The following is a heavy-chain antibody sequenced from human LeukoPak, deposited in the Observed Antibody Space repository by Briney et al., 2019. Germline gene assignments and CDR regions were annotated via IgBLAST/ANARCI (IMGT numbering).Heavy chain of an antibody. CDR1: GFKFSNYA. Sequence: GGSLRLSCAASGFKFSNYAMSWVRQAPGKGLEWVSGISGSGGSIYYADSVKGRFTISRDNSKNTLYLQMSSLRAEDTAVYYCARARGYSYGYSDYWGQGTLVTVSS. V-gene: IGHV3-23*01. J-gene: IGHJ4*02. CDR2: ISGSGGSI. CDR3: ARARGYSYGYSDY. D-gene: IGHD5-18*01.